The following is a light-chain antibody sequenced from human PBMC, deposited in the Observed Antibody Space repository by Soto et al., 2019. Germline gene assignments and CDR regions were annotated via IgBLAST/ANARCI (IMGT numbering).Light chain of an antibody. V-gene: IGKV4-1*01. Sequence: DIVMTQSPDSLAVSLGERATINCKSSQSVLYSSNNKNYLAWYQQKPGQPPKLLIYWASTRESGVPDRFSGSGSGTDFTLTISSRQAEDVAVYYCQQYYSTLLTFGPGTKVDI. CDR2: WAS. J-gene: IGKJ3*01. CDR3: QQYYSTLLT. CDR1: QSVLYSSNNKNY.